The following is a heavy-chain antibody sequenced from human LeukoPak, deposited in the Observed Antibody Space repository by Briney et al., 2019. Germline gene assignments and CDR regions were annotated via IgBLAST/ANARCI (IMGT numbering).Heavy chain of an antibody. CDR1: GYTFAGYY. Sequence: ASVKVSCKTSGYTFAGYYMHWVRQAPGRGLEWMGIINPSGGSTNYAQKFQGRVTMTRDTSTSTVYMELSSLRSEDTAVYYCAREHSGYDSWGQGTLLTVSS. D-gene: IGHD5-12*01. CDR2: INPSGGST. J-gene: IGHJ5*02. CDR3: AREHSGYDS. V-gene: IGHV1-46*01.